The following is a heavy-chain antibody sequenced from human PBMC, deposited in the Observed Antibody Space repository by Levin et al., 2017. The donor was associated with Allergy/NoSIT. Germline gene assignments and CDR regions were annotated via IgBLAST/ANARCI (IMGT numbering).Heavy chain of an antibody. CDR3: AKVRRELVIATDAFDI. CDR1: GFAFSSYA. Sequence: GGSLRLSCAVSGFAFSSYAIHWVRQAPGKGLEWVADISDDGSKKYYADSVKGRFTISRDNFKNTLFLQMNSLRVEDTAVYYCAKVRRELVIATDAFDIWGPGTLVTVSS. D-gene: IGHD3-22*01. CDR2: ISDDGSKK. V-gene: IGHV3-30*18. J-gene: IGHJ3*02.